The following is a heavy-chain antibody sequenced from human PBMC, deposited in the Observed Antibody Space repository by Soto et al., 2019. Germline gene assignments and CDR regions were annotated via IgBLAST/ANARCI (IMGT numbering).Heavy chain of an antibody. CDR2: ISWDSSRT. J-gene: IGHJ4*02. Sequence: EVQLVESGGGVVEPGRALRISCGVSGITFDDNAMHWVRQAPAKSLEWVSGISWDSSRTSYADSVKGRFTIARDNAKKSLYLQMDSLRPEDAGLYCCGKGYADYEEVVGYWGQGTLVIVSS. CDR3: GKGYADYEEVVGY. D-gene: IGHD4-17*01. CDR1: GITFDDNA. V-gene: IGHV3-9*01.